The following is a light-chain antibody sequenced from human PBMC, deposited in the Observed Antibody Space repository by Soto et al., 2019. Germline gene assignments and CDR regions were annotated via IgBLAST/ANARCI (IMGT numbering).Light chain of an antibody. V-gene: IGKV1-12*01. Sequence: DIQMTQSPSSVSASVGDRVTITCRASQDISNWLFWYQQKPGKAPKLLIYATSRLESGVPSRFRGSRSGTEFTLTISSLQPEDFATYYCQQANSFPYTFGQGTRLEI. CDR1: QDISNW. CDR2: ATS. CDR3: QQANSFPYT. J-gene: IGKJ2*01.